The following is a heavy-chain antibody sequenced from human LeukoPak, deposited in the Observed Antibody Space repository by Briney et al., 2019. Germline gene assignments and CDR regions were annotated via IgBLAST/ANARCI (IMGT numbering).Heavy chain of an antibody. CDR1: GYTFTGYF. D-gene: IGHD3-10*01. CDR2: ISAYNGNT. Sequence: ASVKVSCKASGYTFTGYFMHWVRLAPGQGLEWMGWISAYNGNTNYAQKLQGRVTMTTDTSTSTAYMELRSLRSDDTAVYYCASGLLWFGRSYYYYYMDVWGKGTTVTISS. V-gene: IGHV1-18*04. CDR3: ASGLLWFGRSYYYYYMDV. J-gene: IGHJ6*03.